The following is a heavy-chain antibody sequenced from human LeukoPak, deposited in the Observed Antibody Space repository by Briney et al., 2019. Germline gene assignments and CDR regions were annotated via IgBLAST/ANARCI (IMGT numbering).Heavy chain of an antibody. CDR2: ISYDGSNK. J-gene: IGHJ6*02. V-gene: IGHV3-30*18. CDR1: GFTFSSYG. Sequence: GRSLRLSCAVSGFTFSSYGMHWVRQAPGKGLEWVAVISYDGSNKYYADSVKGRFTISRDKSKNTLYLQMNSLRAEDTALDYCTDDVLGGDSGSDNEVGELGMDVWGQGTTVTVSS. CDR3: TDDVLGGDSGSDNEVGELGMDV. D-gene: IGHD1-26*01.